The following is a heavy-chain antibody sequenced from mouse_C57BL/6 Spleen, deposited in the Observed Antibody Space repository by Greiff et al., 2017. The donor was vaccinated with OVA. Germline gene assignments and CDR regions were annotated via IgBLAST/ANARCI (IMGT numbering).Heavy chain of an antibody. D-gene: IGHD1-1*01. J-gene: IGHJ3*01. V-gene: IGHV1-64*01. Sequence: VQLQQPGAELVKPGASVKLSCKASGYTFTSYWMHWVKQRPGQGLEWIGMIHPNSGSTNYNEKFKSKATLTVDKSSSTAYMQLSSLTSEDSAVYYCARYEDYYGSSYEGFAYWGQGTLVTVSA. CDR2: IHPNSGST. CDR1: GYTFTSYW. CDR3: ARYEDYYGSSYEGFAY.